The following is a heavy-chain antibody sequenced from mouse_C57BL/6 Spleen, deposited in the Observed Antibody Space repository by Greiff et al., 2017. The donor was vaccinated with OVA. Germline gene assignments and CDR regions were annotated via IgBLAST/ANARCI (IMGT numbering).Heavy chain of an antibody. D-gene: IGHD1-1*01. CDR1: GYTFTEYT. Sequence: VQRVESGAELVKPGASVKLSCKASGYTFTEYTIHWVKQRSGQGLEWIGWFYPGSGSIKYNEKFKDKATLTADKSSSTVYMELSRLTSEDSAVYFCARHPNYYGSSYDWYFDVWGTGTTVTVSS. CDR2: FYPGSGSI. V-gene: IGHV1-62-2*01. CDR3: ARHPNYYGSSYDWYFDV. J-gene: IGHJ1*03.